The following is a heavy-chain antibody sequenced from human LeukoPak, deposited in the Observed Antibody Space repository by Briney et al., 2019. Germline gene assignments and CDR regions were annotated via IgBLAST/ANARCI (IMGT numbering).Heavy chain of an antibody. V-gene: IGHV1-58*01. Sequence: SVKVSCKASGFTFARSAVQWVRQARGQRPEWIGWIVIANGNTNYAQKFQERLTITRDMSTSTAYMELSSLRSEDTAGYYCAAEDDFLTGYYDFDYWGQGTVVTVSS. CDR1: GFTFARSA. CDR2: IVIANGNT. D-gene: IGHD3-9*01. J-gene: IGHJ4*02. CDR3: AAEDDFLTGYYDFDY.